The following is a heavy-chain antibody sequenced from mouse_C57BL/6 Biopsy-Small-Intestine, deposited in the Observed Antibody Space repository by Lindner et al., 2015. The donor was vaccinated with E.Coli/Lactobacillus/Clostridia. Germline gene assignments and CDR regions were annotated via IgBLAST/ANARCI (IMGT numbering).Heavy chain of an antibody. CDR2: IYPGSGNT. J-gene: IGHJ1*03. CDR1: GYSFTSYY. CDR3: ARGRGNYVYWYFDV. Sequence: VQLQESGPELVKPGASVKISCKASGYSFTSYYIHWVKQRPGRGLEWIGWIYPGSGNTKYNEKFKGKATLTADTSSSTAYMQLSSLTSEDSAVYYCARGRGNYVYWYFDVWGTGTTVTVSS. V-gene: IGHV1-66*01. D-gene: IGHD2-1*01.